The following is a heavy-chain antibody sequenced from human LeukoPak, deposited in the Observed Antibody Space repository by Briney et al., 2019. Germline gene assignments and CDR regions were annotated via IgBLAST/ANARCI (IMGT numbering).Heavy chain of an antibody. V-gene: IGHV3-30*02. D-gene: IGHD6-13*01. Sequence: GGSLRLSCAASGFTFSSYGMHWVRQAPGKGLEWVAFIRYDGSNKYYADSVKGRFTISRDNSKNTLYLQMNSLRPEDTAVYCCARGTQQLDYFSYYSLDVWGQGTTVTVSS. CDR3: ARGTQQLDYFSYYSLDV. J-gene: IGHJ6*02. CDR2: IRYDGSNK. CDR1: GFTFSSYG.